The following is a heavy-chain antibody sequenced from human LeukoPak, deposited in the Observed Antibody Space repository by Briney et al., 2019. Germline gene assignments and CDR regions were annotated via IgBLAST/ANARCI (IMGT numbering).Heavy chain of an antibody. CDR1: GYTFTGYY. CDR3: ARQIAFRYYDFWSGYQNWFDP. V-gene: IGHV1-2*02. Sequence: ASVKVSCKASGYTFTGYYMHWVRQAPGQGLEWMGWINPNSGGTNYAQKFQGRVTMTRDTSISTAYMELSRLRSDDTAVYYCARQIAFRYYDFWSGYQNWFDPWGQGTLVTVSS. D-gene: IGHD3-3*01. J-gene: IGHJ5*02. CDR2: INPNSGGT.